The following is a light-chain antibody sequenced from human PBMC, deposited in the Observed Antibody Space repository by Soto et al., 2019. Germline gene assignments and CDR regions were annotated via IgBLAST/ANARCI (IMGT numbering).Light chain of an antibody. Sequence: DIVMTQSPDSLAVSLGERATINCESSQSVLYSSNNKNYLAWYQQKPGQPPRLLIYWASTRESGVPDRFSGSGSGTDFTLTITSLQAEDVAVYYCQQYYNWPPYTFGQGTKLEIK. J-gene: IGKJ2*01. CDR2: WAS. V-gene: IGKV4-1*01. CDR3: QQYYNWPPYT. CDR1: QSVLYSSNNKNY.